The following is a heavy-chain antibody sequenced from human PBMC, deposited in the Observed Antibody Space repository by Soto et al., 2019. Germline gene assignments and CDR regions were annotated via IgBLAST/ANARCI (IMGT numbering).Heavy chain of an antibody. J-gene: IGHJ4*02. Sequence: SETLSLTCAVYGGSFSGYYWSWIRQPPGKGLERIGEINHSGSTNYNPSLKSRVTISVDTSKNQFSLKLSSVTAADTAVYYCARGRQLGIDYWGQGTLVTVSS. CDR3: ARGRQLGIDY. CDR1: GGSFSGYY. CDR2: INHSGST. D-gene: IGHD6-13*01. V-gene: IGHV4-34*01.